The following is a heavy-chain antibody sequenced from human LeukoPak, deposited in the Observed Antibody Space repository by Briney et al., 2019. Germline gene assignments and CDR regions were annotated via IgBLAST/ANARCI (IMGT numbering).Heavy chain of an antibody. D-gene: IGHD3-3*01. CDR3: ARDASAYY. V-gene: IGHV3-7*01. J-gene: IGHJ4*02. CDR2: IKPDGSEK. Sequence: GGSLRLSCVAPGLTLRNYWMSWVRQAPGKGLEWVATIKPDGSEKYYVDSVKGRFTISRDNAKRSLYLQMDSLRAEDTAVYYCARDASAYYWGQGTLVTVSS. CDR1: GLTLRNYW.